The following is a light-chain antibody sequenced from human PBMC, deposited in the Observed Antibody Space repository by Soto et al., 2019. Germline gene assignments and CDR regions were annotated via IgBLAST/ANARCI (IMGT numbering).Light chain of an antibody. CDR2: EVI. CDR1: SSDIGDYNS. Sequence: NSSDIGDYNSVSWYHQHPAKAPKLIIYEVIKRPSGVPGRFSGSKSGNTASLTVSWLQADDEANYYCTIYSDGDNYVFGTGT. CDR3: TIYSDGDNYV. J-gene: IGLJ1*01. V-gene: IGLV2-8*01.